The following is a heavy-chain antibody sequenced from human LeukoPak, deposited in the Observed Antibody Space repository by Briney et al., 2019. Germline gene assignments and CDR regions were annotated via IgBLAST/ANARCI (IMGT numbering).Heavy chain of an antibody. V-gene: IGHV1-2*02. CDR1: GYTFTGYY. CDR3: ARAGSILTGYLNWFDP. CDR2: INPNSGGT. J-gene: IGHJ5*02. Sequence: ASVKVSCKASGYTFTGYYMHWVRQAPGQGLEWMGWINPNSGGTNYAQKFQGRVTMTRDTSISTAYMELSRLRSDDTVVYYCARAGSILTGYLNWFDPWGQGTLVTVSS. D-gene: IGHD3-9*01.